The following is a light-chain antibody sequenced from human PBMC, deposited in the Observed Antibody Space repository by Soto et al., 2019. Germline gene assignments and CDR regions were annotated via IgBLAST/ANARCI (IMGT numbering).Light chain of an antibody. CDR2: KAS. J-gene: IGKJ1*01. V-gene: IGKV1-5*03. CDR3: QQDNSSLPT. Sequence: DIQMTQSPSTLSASVGDRVTITCRASQSISRWMAWDQQKPGKDPKLLIYKASSLESGVPSRFSGSGSGIEVTLTISSLQPDDIATYYCQQDNSSLPTFGQGTKAEIK. CDR1: QSISRW.